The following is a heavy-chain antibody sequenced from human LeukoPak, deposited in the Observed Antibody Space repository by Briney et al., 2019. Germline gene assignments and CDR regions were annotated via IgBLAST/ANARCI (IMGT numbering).Heavy chain of an antibody. Sequence: RPGGSLRLSCAASGFTFSTYDMYWVRQAPGRGLDWVAGIWYDETNKYYADSVKGRFTISRDNSKNTLYLQMNSLRAEDTAVYYCARDALGNSGTYFFLENFDYWGQGTLVTVSS. J-gene: IGHJ4*02. CDR3: ARDALGNSGTYFFLENFDY. CDR1: GFTFSTYD. V-gene: IGHV3-33*01. D-gene: IGHD1-26*01. CDR2: IWYDETNK.